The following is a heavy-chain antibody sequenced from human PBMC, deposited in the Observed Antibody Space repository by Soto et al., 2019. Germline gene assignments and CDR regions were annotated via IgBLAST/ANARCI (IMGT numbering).Heavy chain of an antibody. V-gene: IGHV1-46*01. J-gene: IGHJ4*02. Sequence: QVQLVQSGAEVKKPGASVKVSCKASGYFFTNYYMHWVRQAPGQGLEWMGIINPSGGGTSYAQKFQARVTMTRDTSTSTIYIELSSLTSEDTAVYYCARDSPLAYWGQGTLVTVSS. CDR1: GYFFTNYY. CDR2: INPSGGGT. CDR3: ARDSPLAY.